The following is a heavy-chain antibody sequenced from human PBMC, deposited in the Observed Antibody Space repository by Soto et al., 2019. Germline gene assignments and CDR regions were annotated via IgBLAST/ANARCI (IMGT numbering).Heavy chain of an antibody. Sequence: GGSLRLSCAASGFTFSSYGMHWARQAPGKGLERVAVIWYDGSNKYYADTVKGRFTISRDNSKNTLYLQMNSLRAEDTAVYFCAREVIAAAVWSFGYFDYWGQGTLVTVSS. CDR2: IWYDGSNK. CDR3: AREVIAAAVWSFGYFDY. CDR1: GFTFSSYG. J-gene: IGHJ4*02. V-gene: IGHV3-33*01. D-gene: IGHD6-13*01.